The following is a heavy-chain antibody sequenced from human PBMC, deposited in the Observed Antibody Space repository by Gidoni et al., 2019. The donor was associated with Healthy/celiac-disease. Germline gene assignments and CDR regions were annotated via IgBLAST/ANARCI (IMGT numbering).Heavy chain of an antibody. CDR1: GFTFSSYW. CDR2: IKQDGSEK. D-gene: IGHD6-6*01. CDR3: ARDSGGEYSSSSTPLIYYYYGMDV. J-gene: IGHJ6*02. Sequence: EVQLVESGGGLVQPGGSLRLSCAASGFTFSSYWMSWVRQAPGKGLEWVANIKQDGSEKYYVDSVKGRFTISRDNAKNSLYLQMNSLRAEDTAVYYCARDSGGEYSSSSTPLIYYYYGMDVWGQGTTVTVSS. V-gene: IGHV3-7*01.